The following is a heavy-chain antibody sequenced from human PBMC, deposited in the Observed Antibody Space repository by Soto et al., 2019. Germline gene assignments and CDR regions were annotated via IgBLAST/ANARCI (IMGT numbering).Heavy chain of an antibody. Sequence: GASVKVSCKASGYTFTSYGISWVRQAPGQGLEWMGWISAYNGNTNYAQKLQGRVTMTTDTSTSTAYMELRSLRSDDTAVYYCARDVFSGYDFHMGWYFDLWGRGTLVTVSS. CDR2: ISAYNGNT. CDR3: ARDVFSGYDFHMGWYFDL. D-gene: IGHD5-12*01. CDR1: GYTFTSYG. J-gene: IGHJ2*01. V-gene: IGHV1-18*01.